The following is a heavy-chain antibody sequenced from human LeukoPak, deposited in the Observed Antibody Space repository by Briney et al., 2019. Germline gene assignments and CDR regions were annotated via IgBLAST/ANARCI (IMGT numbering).Heavy chain of an antibody. Sequence: SVKVSCKASGGTFSSYAISWVRQAPGQGLEWMGGIIPIFGTANYAQKFLGRVTITADESTSTAYMELSSLRSEDTAVYYCARDPLNYYDSSGYFDYWGQGTLVTVSS. V-gene: IGHV1-69*13. J-gene: IGHJ4*02. CDR2: IIPIFGTA. CDR3: ARDPLNYYDSSGYFDY. D-gene: IGHD3-22*01. CDR1: GGTFSSYA.